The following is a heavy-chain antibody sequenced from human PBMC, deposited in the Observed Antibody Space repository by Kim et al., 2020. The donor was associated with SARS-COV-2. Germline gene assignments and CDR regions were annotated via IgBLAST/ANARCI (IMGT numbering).Heavy chain of an antibody. V-gene: IGHV4-39*07. CDR3: VSDVYSYGFLVF. J-gene: IGHJ4*02. D-gene: IGHD3-16*02. CDR2: IYYNGAT. Sequence: SETLSLSCSVSGDSINDRNYYWGWVRQTPGEGLEWIGCIYYNGATYYRASLRSRVTMSIDTSKNQFSLMLSSATAADTALYYCVSDVYSYGFLVFWGQG. CDR1: GDSINDRNYY.